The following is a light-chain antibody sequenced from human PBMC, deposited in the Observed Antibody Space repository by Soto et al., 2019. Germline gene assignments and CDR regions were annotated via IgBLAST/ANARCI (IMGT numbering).Light chain of an antibody. Sequence: DILLTQSPLSLPVTPGEPASISCRSSQSLLHSTGYNFLDWYLQRPGQSPQLLIYLGSNRASGVPDRFNGRAAGTDFTLKITRVEAEDVGIYYCMQALQTPYTFGQGTKRDI. CDR2: LGS. J-gene: IGKJ2*01. V-gene: IGKV2-28*01. CDR3: MQALQTPYT. CDR1: QSLLHSTGYNF.